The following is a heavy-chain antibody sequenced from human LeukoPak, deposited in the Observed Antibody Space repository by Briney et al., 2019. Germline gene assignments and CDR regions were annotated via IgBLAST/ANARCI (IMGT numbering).Heavy chain of an antibody. Sequence: GGSLRLSCAASGFTFSSYDMHWVRQATGKGLEWVSAIGTAGDTYYPGSVKGRFTISRENAKNSLYLQMNSLRAGDTAVYYCARGSIVVVNGPRDYYYGMDVWGQGTTVTVSS. V-gene: IGHV3-13*01. J-gene: IGHJ6*02. CDR2: IGTAGDT. D-gene: IGHD3-22*01. CDR3: ARGSIVVVNGPRDYYYGMDV. CDR1: GFTFSSYD.